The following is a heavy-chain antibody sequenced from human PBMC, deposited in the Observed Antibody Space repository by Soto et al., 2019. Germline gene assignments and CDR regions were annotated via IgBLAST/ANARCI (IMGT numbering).Heavy chain of an antibody. V-gene: IGHV1-69*13. Sequence: ASVKVSCKASGGTFSSYAISWVRQAPGQGVEWMGGIIPIFWTANYAQKFQGRVTITADESTSTAYMELSSLRSEDTAVYFFARDQRKERTNGVCYTEQYYYYYGMDVWGQGTTVTVSS. CDR3: ARDQRKERTNGVCYTEQYYYYYGMDV. CDR2: IIPIFWTA. J-gene: IGHJ6*02. D-gene: IGHD2-8*01. CDR1: GGTFSSYA.